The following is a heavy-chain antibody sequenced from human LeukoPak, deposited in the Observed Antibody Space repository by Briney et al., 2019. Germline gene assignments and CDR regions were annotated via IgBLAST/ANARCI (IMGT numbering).Heavy chain of an antibody. D-gene: IGHD1-26*01. J-gene: IGHJ6*02. Sequence: SVKVSCKASGGTFSSYTISWVRQAPGQGLEWMGRIIPILGIANYAQKFQGRVTITADKSTSTAYMELSSPRCEDTAVYYCARVPSRSYYYYYGMDVWGQGTTVTVSS. V-gene: IGHV1-69*02. CDR1: GGTFSSYT. CDR3: ARVPSRSYYYYYGMDV. CDR2: IIPILGIA.